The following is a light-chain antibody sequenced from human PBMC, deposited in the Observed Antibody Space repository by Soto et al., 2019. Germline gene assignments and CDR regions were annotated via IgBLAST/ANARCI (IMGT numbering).Light chain of an antibody. CDR3: ATWDDSLDGPV. V-gene: IGLV1-44*01. J-gene: IGLJ2*01. Sequence: QSVLTQPPSASGTPGQRVSISCSGSISNIGTNTVTWYQQLPGTAPKLLIYSNNERPSGVPDRFSGSKSGTSASLAISGLQSEDEADYYCATWDDSLDGPVFGGGTQLTVL. CDR1: ISNIGTNT. CDR2: SNN.